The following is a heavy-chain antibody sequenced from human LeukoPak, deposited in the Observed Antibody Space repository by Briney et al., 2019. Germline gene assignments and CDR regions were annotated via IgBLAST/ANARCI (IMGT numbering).Heavy chain of an antibody. J-gene: IGHJ4*02. CDR1: GGSLSSGGYS. V-gene: IGHV4-30-4*07. D-gene: IGHD6-13*01. Sequence: SETLSLTCAVSGGSLSSGGYSWSWIRQPPGKGLEWIGYIYYSGSTYYNPSLKSRVTISVDTSKNQFSLKLSSVTAADTAVYYCARGVRQQLYSDYWGQGTLVTVSS. CDR2: IYYSGST. CDR3: ARGVRQQLYSDY.